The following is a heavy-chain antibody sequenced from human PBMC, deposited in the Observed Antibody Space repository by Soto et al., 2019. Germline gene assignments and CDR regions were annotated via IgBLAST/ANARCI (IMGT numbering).Heavy chain of an antibody. Sequence: GESLKISCKGSGYSFTSYWIGWVRQMPGKGLEWMGIIYPGDSDTRYSPSFQGQVTISRDNAKNSLYLQMNSLRAEDTAVYYCARGLELRNYYYYYGMDVWGQGTTVTVSS. D-gene: IGHD1-7*01. CDR2: IYPGDSDT. J-gene: IGHJ6*02. CDR3: ARGLELRNYYYYYGMDV. V-gene: IGHV5-51*01. CDR1: GYSFTSYW.